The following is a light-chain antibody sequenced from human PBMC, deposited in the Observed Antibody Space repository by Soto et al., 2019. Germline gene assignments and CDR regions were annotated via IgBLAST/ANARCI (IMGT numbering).Light chain of an antibody. CDR1: SSNIGTYY. V-gene: IGLV1-44*01. CDR2: GDT. CDR3: QSYDSSLSGSV. Sequence: QSVVTQPPSASGSPGQRVTISCSGSSSNIGTYYVNWYQHLPGTAPKLLIYGDTQRPSGVPDRFSGSKSGTSASLAITGLQAEDEADYYCQSYDSSLSGSVFGGGTKLTVL. J-gene: IGLJ2*01.